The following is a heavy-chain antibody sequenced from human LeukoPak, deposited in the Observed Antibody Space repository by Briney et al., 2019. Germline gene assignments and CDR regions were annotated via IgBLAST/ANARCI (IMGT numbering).Heavy chain of an antibody. CDR1: GFTVSNKY. CDR2: IYSDGRT. D-gene: IGHD6-19*01. V-gene: IGHV3-53*01. J-gene: IGHJ4*02. CDR3: ARRSGIAVAGAFDY. Sequence: PGGSLRLSCAASGFTVSNKYMTWVRQAPGKGLEWVSLIYSDGRTYYADSVKGRCTISRDNSKNTLYLQMNSLRAEDTAVYYCARRSGIAVAGAFDYWGQGTLVTVSS.